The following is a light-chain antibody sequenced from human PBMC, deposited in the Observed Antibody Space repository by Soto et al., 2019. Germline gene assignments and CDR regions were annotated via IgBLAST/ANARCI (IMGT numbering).Light chain of an antibody. Sequence: EIVMTQSPATLSVSPGDRATLSCRASQSVSSTLAWYQQKPGQAPRLLIYGASTRATGIPARFSGSGSGTEFTLTISSLQSEDFAVYYCQHYNNWPAFGQGTKVEIK. CDR2: GAS. J-gene: IGKJ1*01. CDR1: QSVSST. CDR3: QHYNNWPA. V-gene: IGKV3-15*01.